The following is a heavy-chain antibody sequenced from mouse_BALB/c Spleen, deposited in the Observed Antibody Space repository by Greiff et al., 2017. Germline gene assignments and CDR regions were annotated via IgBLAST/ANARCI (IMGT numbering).Heavy chain of an antibody. V-gene: IGHV14-3*02. J-gene: IGHJ2*01. CDR2: IDPANGNT. D-gene: IGHD2-4*01. Sequence: EVQLQQSGAELVKPGASVKLSCTASGFNIKDTYMHWVKQRPEQGLEWIGRIDPANGNTKYDPKFQGKATITADTSSNTAYLQLSSLTSEDTAVYYCARSTMIKGYYFDYWGQGTTLTVSS. CDR3: ARSTMIKGYYFDY. CDR1: GFNIKDTY.